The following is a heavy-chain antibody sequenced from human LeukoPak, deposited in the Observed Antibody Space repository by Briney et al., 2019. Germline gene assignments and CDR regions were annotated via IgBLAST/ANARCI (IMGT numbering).Heavy chain of an antibody. CDR3: ARGGSMATITRGLDY. J-gene: IGHJ4*02. CDR2: IYPGDSDT. Sequence: GASLKISCQGSGSIFTSYWIGWVRPLPGKGLEWMGIIYPGDSDTRYSPSFQGQVTISADKSISTAYLQWSSLKASDTAMYYCARGGSMATITRGLDYWGQGTLVTVSS. V-gene: IGHV5-51*01. CDR1: GSIFTSYW. D-gene: IGHD5-24*01.